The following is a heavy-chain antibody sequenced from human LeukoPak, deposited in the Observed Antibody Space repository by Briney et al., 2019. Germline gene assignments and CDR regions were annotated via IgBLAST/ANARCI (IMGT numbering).Heavy chain of an antibody. J-gene: IGHJ4*02. CDR3: ARSDCSSTSCLPDY. CDR2: TIPFFGTR. Sequence: ASVKVSCTTSGDTFRNYGISWVRQAPGQGLEWMGGTIPFFGTRNHAHKFQDRVTISTDESTNTAYMELSSLSSEDTAVYYCARSDCSSTSCLPDYWGQGTLVTVSS. V-gene: IGHV1-69*05. CDR1: GDTFRNYG. D-gene: IGHD2-2*01.